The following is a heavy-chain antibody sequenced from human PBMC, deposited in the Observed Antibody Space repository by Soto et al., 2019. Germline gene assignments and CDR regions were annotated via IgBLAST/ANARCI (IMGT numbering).Heavy chain of an antibody. CDR1: GYSFTSYW. CDR3: AGDRLVMSYYGFWSGYSSDYYYDMDV. D-gene: IGHD3-3*01. CDR2: IYPGDSDT. V-gene: IGHV5-51*01. Sequence: GESLKISCKGSGYSFTSYWIGWVRQMPGKGLEWMGIIYPGDSDTRYSPSFQGQVTISADKSISTAYLQWSSLKASDTAMYYCAGDRLVMSYYGFWSGYSSDYYYDMDVWGKGTTVTVSS. J-gene: IGHJ6*03.